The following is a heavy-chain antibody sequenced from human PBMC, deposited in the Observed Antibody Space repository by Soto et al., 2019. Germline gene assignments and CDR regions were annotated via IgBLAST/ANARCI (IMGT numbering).Heavy chain of an antibody. Sequence: ASETLSLTCAVYGGSFSGYYWSWIRQPPGKGLECIGEINHSGSTNYNPSLKSRVTISVDTSKNQFSLKLSSVTAADTAVYYCARSHDYSNPHDYWGQGTLVTVS. V-gene: IGHV4-34*01. J-gene: IGHJ4*02. D-gene: IGHD4-4*01. CDR1: GGSFSGYY. CDR2: INHSGST. CDR3: ARSHDYSNPHDY.